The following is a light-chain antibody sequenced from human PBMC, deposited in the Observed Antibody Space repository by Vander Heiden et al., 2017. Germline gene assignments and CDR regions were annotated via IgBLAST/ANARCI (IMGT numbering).Light chain of an antibody. CDR1: KLGDRY. V-gene: IGLV3-1*01. CDR2: QDS. CDR3: AAWNSGTGV. Sequence: YEPSHRLSVSVSPGQQASISCSGDKLGDRYACWYQQKPGQSPVLVIYQDSKRPSGIPERFSGSNSGNIVTLTISGTRAMNEAYYYSAAWNSGTGVFGAGTKLNVI. J-gene: IGLJ1*01.